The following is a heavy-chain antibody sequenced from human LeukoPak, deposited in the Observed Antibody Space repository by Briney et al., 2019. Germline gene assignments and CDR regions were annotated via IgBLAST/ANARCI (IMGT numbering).Heavy chain of an antibody. J-gene: IGHJ3*02. D-gene: IGHD3-10*01. CDR3: LKDGLLLSGDYSDAFDI. Sequence: GGSLRLSCAASGFTFSSYEMNWVRQAPGKGLEWVSYISSSGSSIYYADSVKGRFTISRDNAKNELYLQMNSLREGGTDVYYCLKDGLLLSGDYSDAFDIWGQGTMVTVSS. CDR2: ISSSGSSI. V-gene: IGHV3-48*03. CDR1: GFTFSSYE.